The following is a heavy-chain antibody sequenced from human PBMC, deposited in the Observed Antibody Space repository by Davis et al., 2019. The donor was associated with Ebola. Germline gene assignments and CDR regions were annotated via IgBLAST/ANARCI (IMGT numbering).Heavy chain of an antibody. J-gene: IGHJ2*01. V-gene: IGHV4-59*08. D-gene: IGHD3-10*01. CDR2: IYYSGST. Sequence: SETLSLTCTVSGGSISSYYWSWIRQPPGKGLEWIGYIYYSGSTNYNPSLRSRVTISVDTSKNQISLKLTSLTAADTAVYYCARLGYYYGSGTYWYFDLWGRGTLVTVSS. CDR1: GGSISSYY. CDR3: ARLGYYYGSGTYWYFDL.